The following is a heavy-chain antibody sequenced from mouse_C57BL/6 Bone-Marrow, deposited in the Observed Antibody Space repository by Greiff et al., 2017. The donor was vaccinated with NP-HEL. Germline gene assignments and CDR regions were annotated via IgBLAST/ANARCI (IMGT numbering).Heavy chain of an antibody. V-gene: IGHV3-6*01. CDR2: ISYDGSN. CDR1: GYSITSGYY. D-gene: IGHD2-1*01. CDR3: ARGGIYYGNLAWFGY. J-gene: IGHJ3*01. Sequence: VQLQQSGPGLVKPSQSLSLTCSVTGYSITSGYYWNWIRQFPGNKLEWMGYISYDGSNNYNPSLKNRISITRDTSKNQFFLKLNSVTTEDTATYYGARGGIYYGNLAWFGYWGQGTLVTVSA.